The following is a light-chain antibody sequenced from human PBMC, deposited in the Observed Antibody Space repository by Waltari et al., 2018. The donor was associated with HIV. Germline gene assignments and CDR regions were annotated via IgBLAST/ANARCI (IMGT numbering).Light chain of an antibody. J-gene: IGLJ3*02. V-gene: IGLV3-25*03. Sequence: SYELTQPPSVSVSPGQTARITCSGDALPKQYAYWYQQRPGKAPVFVIYKDTERPSGIPERFSGSSSGTTATLTIIGVQAQDEADYHCQSADSNASLWVFGGGTKLTVL. CDR2: KDT. CDR1: ALPKQY. CDR3: QSADSNASLWV.